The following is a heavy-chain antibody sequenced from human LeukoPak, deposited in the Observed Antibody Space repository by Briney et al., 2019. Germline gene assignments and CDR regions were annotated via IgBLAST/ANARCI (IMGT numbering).Heavy chain of an antibody. CDR1: GFTFSSYA. CDR2: INHNGSVN. D-gene: IGHD3-16*01. CDR3: ARGGGLDV. Sequence: PGGSLRLSCAASGFTFSSYAMHWVRQAPGKGLEWVASINHNGSVNYYVDSVKGRFTISRDNAKNSLYLQMSNLRAEDTAVYFCARGGGLDVWGQGATVTVSS. V-gene: IGHV3-7*03. J-gene: IGHJ6*02.